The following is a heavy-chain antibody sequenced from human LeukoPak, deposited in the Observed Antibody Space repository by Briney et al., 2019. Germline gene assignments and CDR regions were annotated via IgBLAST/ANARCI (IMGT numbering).Heavy chain of an antibody. D-gene: IGHD2-21*01. CDR3: ARAPTPYFTYYMDA. CDR2: ITTSTTVPHI. Sequence: PGESLRLSCAASGFTFSTYSMNWVRQAPGRGLEWVSSITTSTTVPHIFYAVSVKGRFTVSRDNAKDSLFLQMNSLQDADTAVYYCARAPTPYFTYYMDAWGKGTTVTVSS. V-gene: IGHV3-21*01. CDR1: GFTFSTYS. J-gene: IGHJ6*03.